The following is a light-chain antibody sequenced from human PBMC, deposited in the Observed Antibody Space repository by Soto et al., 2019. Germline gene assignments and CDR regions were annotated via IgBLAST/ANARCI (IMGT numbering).Light chain of an antibody. CDR1: QAVNTR. J-gene: IGKJ3*01. Sequence: EIVLTQSPATLSSFPGDRVTLSCRASQAVNTRLAWYQHKPGQAPRLLIYLASNRAAGVPAEFSGSGSGTDFTLPISDVEPEDFAVYYCHQRQSWPPTFGQGTTVDI. V-gene: IGKV3-11*01. CDR2: LAS. CDR3: HQRQSWPPT.